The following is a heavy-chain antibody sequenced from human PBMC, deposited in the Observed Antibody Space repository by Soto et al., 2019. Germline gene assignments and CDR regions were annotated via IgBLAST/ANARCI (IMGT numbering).Heavy chain of an antibody. V-gene: IGHV3-30*18. Sequence: GGSLRLSCAASGFTFSSYGMHWVRQAPGKGLEWVAVVSYDGSNKYYADSVKGRFTISRDNSKITLYLQMNSLRAEDTAVYYCAKRFYDFWKDRQQLALDYWGQGTLVTVSS. J-gene: IGHJ4*02. D-gene: IGHD3-3*01. CDR1: GFTFSSYG. CDR2: VSYDGSNK. CDR3: AKRFYDFWKDRQQLALDY.